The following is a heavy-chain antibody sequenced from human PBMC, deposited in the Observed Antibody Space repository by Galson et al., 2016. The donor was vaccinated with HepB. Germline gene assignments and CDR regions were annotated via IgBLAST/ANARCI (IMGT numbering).Heavy chain of an antibody. CDR1: GFIFSSYG. Sequence: SLRLSCAPSGFIFSSYGMHWVRQAPGKGLEWVTFVSYDGTNTKYGDSLRGRFTVSRDNSNNTLYLQMNSLRDEDTAVYYCARSFTENDYGDFTPRYWGQGTLVTVSS. J-gene: IGHJ4*02. CDR3: ARSFTENDYGDFTPRY. D-gene: IGHD4-17*01. V-gene: IGHV3-30*03. CDR2: VSYDGTNT.